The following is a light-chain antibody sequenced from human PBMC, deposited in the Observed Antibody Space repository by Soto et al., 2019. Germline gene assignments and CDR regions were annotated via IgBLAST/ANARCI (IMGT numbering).Light chain of an antibody. Sequence: DIQMTQSPSTLSASVGDRVTITYRASQTISNWLAWYQQKPGKAPRLLIYDASTLESGVPSRFSGSASGTEFTLTISSLQPDDFATYYCQQHTFGQGTKLEIK. CDR3: QQHT. J-gene: IGKJ2*01. CDR2: DAS. V-gene: IGKV1-5*01. CDR1: QTISNW.